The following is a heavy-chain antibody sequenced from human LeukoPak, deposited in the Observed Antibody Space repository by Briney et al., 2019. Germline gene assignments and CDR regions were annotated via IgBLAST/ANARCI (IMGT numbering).Heavy chain of an antibody. V-gene: IGHV3-21*01. J-gene: IGHJ4*02. Sequence: GGSLRLSCAASGFTFSSYSMNWVRQAPGKGLEWVSSISSSSSYICYADSVKGRFTISRDNAKNSLYLQMNSLRAEDTAVYYCARGATVTQNYWGQGTLVTVSS. D-gene: IGHD4-17*01. CDR1: GFTFSSYS. CDR2: ISSSSSYI. CDR3: ARGATVTQNY.